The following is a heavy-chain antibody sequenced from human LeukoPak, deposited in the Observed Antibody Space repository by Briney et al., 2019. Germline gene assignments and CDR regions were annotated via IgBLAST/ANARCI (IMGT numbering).Heavy chain of an antibody. J-gene: IGHJ4*02. D-gene: IGHD4-17*01. Sequence: SQTLSLTCTVSGGSISSGGYYWSWIRQHPGKGLEWIGYIYYSGSTYYNPSLKSRVTISVDTSKNQFSLKLSSVTAADTAVYYCARLRGAMTPVTSDFDYWGQGTLVTVSS. V-gene: IGHV4-31*03. CDR3: ARLRGAMTPVTSDFDY. CDR1: GGSISSGGYY. CDR2: IYYSGST.